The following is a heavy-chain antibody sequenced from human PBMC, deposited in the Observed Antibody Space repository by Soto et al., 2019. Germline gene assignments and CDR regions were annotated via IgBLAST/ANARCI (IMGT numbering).Heavy chain of an antibody. CDR3: ARESDIVATNPTFDY. J-gene: IGHJ4*02. V-gene: IGHV3-30-3*01. CDR1: GCPFSSYA. CDR2: ISYDGSNK. D-gene: IGHD5-12*01. Sequence: PGGSLRLSCASSGCPFSSYAMHWVRQAPGKGLEWVAVISYDGSNKYYADSVKGRFTISRDNSKNTLYLQMNSLRAEDTAVYYCARESDIVATNPTFDYWGQGTLVTVSS.